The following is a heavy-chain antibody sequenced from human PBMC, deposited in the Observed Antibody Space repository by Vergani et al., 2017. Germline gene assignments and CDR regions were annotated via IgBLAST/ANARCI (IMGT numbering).Heavy chain of an antibody. CDR3: ARGLGYCSSTSCPIYYYYYGMDV. V-gene: IGHV3-66*01. CDR1: GFTVSSNY. CDR2: IYSGGST. D-gene: IGHD2-2*01. Sequence: EVQLVESGGGLVQPGGSLRLSCAASGFTVSSNYMSWVRQAPGKGLEWVSVIYSGGSTYYADSVKGRFTISRDNSKNTLYLQMNSLRAEDTAVYYCARGLGYCSSTSCPIYYYYYGMDVWGQGP. J-gene: IGHJ6*02.